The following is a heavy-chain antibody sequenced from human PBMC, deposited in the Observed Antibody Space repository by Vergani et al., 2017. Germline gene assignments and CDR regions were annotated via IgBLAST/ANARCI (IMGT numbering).Heavy chain of an antibody. Sequence: EVQLVESGGGLVQPGGSLRLSCAASGFTFSSYWMHWVRQAPGKGLVWVSRSNSDGSSTSYADSVKGRFTISRDNAKNTMYLQMNSLRAEDTAVYYCARDRVAARPGNWFDPWGKGTLVTVSS. V-gene: IGHV3-74*01. D-gene: IGHD6-6*01. CDR1: GFTFSSYW. CDR2: SNSDGSST. J-gene: IGHJ5*02. CDR3: ARDRVAARPGNWFDP.